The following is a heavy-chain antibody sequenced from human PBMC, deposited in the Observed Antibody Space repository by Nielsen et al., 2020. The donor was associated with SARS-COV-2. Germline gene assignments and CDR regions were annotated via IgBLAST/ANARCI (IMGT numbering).Heavy chain of an antibody. J-gene: IGHJ4*02. CDR1: GYTFTSYG. V-gene: IGHV1-18*01. Sequence: ASVKVSCKASGYTFTSYGISWVRQAPGQGLEWMGWISAYNGNTTYAQKLQGRVAMTTDTSTSTAYMELRSLRSDDTAVYYCAREATMIVVVIGSYYFDYWGQGTLVTVSS. CDR2: ISAYNGNT. D-gene: IGHD3-22*01. CDR3: AREATMIVVVIGSYYFDY.